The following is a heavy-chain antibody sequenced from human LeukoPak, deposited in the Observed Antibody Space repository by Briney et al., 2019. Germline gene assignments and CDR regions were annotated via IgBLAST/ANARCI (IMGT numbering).Heavy chain of an antibody. Sequence: ASVKVSCKASGYTFTSYGISWVRQAPGQGLEWMGWISAYNGNTNYAQKLQGRVTMTTDTSTSTAYMELRSLRSDDTAVYYCARGYYGSGTPTGFDPWGQGTLVTVSS. J-gene: IGHJ5*02. V-gene: IGHV1-18*01. D-gene: IGHD3-10*01. CDR1: GYTFTSYG. CDR3: ARGYYGSGTPTGFDP. CDR2: ISAYNGNT.